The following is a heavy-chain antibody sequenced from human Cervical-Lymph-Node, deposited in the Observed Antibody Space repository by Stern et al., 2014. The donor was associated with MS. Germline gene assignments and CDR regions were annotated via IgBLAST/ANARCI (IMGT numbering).Heavy chain of an antibody. CDR2: FDPEDGET. J-gene: IGHJ4*02. CDR1: GHPLSELA. V-gene: IGHV1-24*01. D-gene: IGHD3-10*01. CDR3: ATDRGVK. Sequence: DQLVESGAEVKKPGASVTVSCTVAGHPLSELAMHWLRQLPTRGLEWMGQFDPEDGETVYAQQFQGRLSMTEDTSTGTAYMTLTALRSEDTAVYYGATDRGVKWGPGTLVTVSS.